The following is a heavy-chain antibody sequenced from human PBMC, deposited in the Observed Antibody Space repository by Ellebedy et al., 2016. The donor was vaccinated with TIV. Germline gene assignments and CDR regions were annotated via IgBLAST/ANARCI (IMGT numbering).Heavy chain of an antibody. CDR3: ARATSGFDF. D-gene: IGHD3-10*01. Sequence: GESLKISCAASGFTFSSYDMHWVRQASGKGLEWVSAIGTAGDTYYAGFVKGRVAISRENAKNSLYLQMNSLRAGDTAVYYCARATSGFDFWGQGALVTVSS. J-gene: IGHJ4*02. CDR1: GFTFSSYD. CDR2: IGTAGDT. V-gene: IGHV3-13*01.